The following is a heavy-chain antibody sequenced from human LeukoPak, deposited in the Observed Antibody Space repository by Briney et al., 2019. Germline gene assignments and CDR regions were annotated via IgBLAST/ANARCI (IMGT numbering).Heavy chain of an antibody. V-gene: IGHV4-59*01. CDR1: GGSISSYY. CDR2: IYYSGST. Sequence: PSETLSLTCTVSGGSISSYYWSWIRQPPGKGLEWIGYIYYSGSTNYNPSLKSRVTISVDTSKNQFSLKLSSVTAADTAVYYCARAGFQGNWFDPWGQGTLVTVSS. D-gene: IGHD3-10*01. CDR3: ARAGFQGNWFDP. J-gene: IGHJ5*02.